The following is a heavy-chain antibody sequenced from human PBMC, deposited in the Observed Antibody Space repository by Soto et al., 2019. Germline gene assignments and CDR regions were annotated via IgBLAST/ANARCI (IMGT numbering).Heavy chain of an antibody. V-gene: IGHV1-69*12. CDR3: ARTSIAATRWFDP. CDR2: IIPIFGTA. CDR1: GGTFSSYA. J-gene: IGHJ5*02. Sequence: QVQLVQSGAEVKKPGSSVKVSCKASGGTFSSYAISWVRQAPGQGLEWMGGIIPIFGTANYAQKFQGRVTSAADESTSTAYRELGSLRSEDTAVYYCARTSIAATRWFDPWGQGTLVTVSS. D-gene: IGHD6-6*01.